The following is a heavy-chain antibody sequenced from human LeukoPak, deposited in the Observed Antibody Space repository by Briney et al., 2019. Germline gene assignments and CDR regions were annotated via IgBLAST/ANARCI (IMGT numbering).Heavy chain of an antibody. D-gene: IGHD5-24*01. CDR2: ISGSGSGGST. V-gene: IGHV3-23*01. CDR1: GFPLSRSA. CDR3: AKSGYNRFDY. J-gene: IGHJ4*02. Sequence: GGSLRLSCAASGFPLSRSAMNWVRQAPGKGLEWVSNISGSGSGGSTYYADSVKGRFTISRDNSKNTLYLQMNSLRAEDTAVYYCAKSGYNRFDYWGQGTLVTVSS.